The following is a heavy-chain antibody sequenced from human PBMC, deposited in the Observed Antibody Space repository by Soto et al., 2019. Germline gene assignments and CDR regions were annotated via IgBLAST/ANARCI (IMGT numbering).Heavy chain of an antibody. Sequence: EVQLVESGGGLVKPGGSLRLSCAASGFTFSSYSMNWVRQAPGKGLEWVSSISSSSSYIYYADSVKGRFTISRDNAKNSHYLKMHSVRADDPAAYYCAREVIERGYSGSEPYYYYYYMDVWGKGTTVTVSS. V-gene: IGHV3-21*01. CDR2: ISSSSSYI. J-gene: IGHJ6*03. CDR3: AREVIERGYSGSEPYYYYYYMDV. D-gene: IGHD5-12*01. CDR1: GFTFSSYS.